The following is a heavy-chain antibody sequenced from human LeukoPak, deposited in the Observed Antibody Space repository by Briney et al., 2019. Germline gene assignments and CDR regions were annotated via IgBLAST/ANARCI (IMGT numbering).Heavy chain of an antibody. Sequence: GGSLRLSCAASGFTFSDYYMSWIRQAPGKGLEWVSYISSSSYTNYADSVKGRFTISRDNAKNSLYLQMNSLRAEDTAVYYCARDSRDYYGSGSYDYWGQGTLVTVSS. V-gene: IGHV3-11*05. D-gene: IGHD3-10*01. CDR1: GFTFSDYY. J-gene: IGHJ4*02. CDR3: ARDSRDYYGSGSYDY. CDR2: ISSSSYT.